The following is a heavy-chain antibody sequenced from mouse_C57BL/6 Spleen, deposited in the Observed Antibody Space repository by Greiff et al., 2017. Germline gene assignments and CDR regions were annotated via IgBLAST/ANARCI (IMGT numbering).Heavy chain of an antibody. D-gene: IGHD2-4*01. CDR2: IDPETGGT. V-gene: IGHV1-15*01. CDR3: TREEYDYEDD. CDR1: GYTFTDYE. Sequence: QVQLQQSGAELVRPGASVTLSCKASGYTFTDYEMHWVKQTPVHGLEWIGAIDPETGGTAYNQKFKGKAILTADKSSSTAYMELRSLTSEDSAVYYCTREEYDYEDDWGQGTTLTVSS. J-gene: IGHJ2*01.